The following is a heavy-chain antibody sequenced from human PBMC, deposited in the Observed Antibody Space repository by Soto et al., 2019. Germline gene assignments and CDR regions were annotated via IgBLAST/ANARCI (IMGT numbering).Heavy chain of an antibody. CDR1: GGSISSSSYY. V-gene: IGHV4-39*01. J-gene: IGHJ6*02. Sequence: QLQLQESGPGLVKPSETLSLTCTVSGGSISSSSYYWGWIRQPPGKGLEWIGSIYYSGSTYYNPSLKSRVTISVDTSKNQFSLKLSSVTAADTAVYYCARRRYYYGSGSYYIPETNTYYYYGMDVWGQGTTVTVSS. D-gene: IGHD3-10*01. CDR2: IYYSGST. CDR3: ARRRYYYGSGSYYIPETNTYYYYGMDV.